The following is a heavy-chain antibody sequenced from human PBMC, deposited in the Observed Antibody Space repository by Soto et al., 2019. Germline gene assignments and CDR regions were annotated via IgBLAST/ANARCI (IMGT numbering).Heavy chain of an antibody. Sequence: EVQLLESGGGLVQPGGSLRLSCTASGFTFSSYTMSWVRQALGQGLEWVSAISGSGGSTFYADSVKGRFAISRDNSKNTLFLQMNSLRADDTAVYYCANEGSFDSSGFYDYFHYWGQGTLVTVSS. J-gene: IGHJ4*02. CDR2: ISGSGGST. D-gene: IGHD3-22*01. V-gene: IGHV3-23*01. CDR3: ANEGSFDSSGFYDYFHY. CDR1: GFTFSSYT.